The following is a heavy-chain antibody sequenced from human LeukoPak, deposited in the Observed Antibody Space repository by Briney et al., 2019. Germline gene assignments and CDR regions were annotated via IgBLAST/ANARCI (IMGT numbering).Heavy chain of an antibody. CDR1: GYSFTGYY. Sequence: ASVKVSCKASGYSFTGYYMLWVRQAPGQGLEWMGRINPNSGGTNYAQKFQGRVTMTRDTSISTAYIELSRLRSDDTAVYFCARVYSSGWYEYWGQGTLVTVSS. V-gene: IGHV1-2*06. J-gene: IGHJ4*02. D-gene: IGHD6-19*01. CDR3: ARVYSSGWYEY. CDR2: INPNSGGT.